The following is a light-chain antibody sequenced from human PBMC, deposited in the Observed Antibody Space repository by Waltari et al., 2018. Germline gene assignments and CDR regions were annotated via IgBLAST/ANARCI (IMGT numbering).Light chain of an antibody. Sequence: EIVLTQSPGTLSLSPGERATLSCRASQSVSTISLTWYQQKPGQAPRLLIYGTSSRATGIPDRFSGSGSGTDCTLTSSRLQPEDFAIYYCQQYDGIVVTFGGGTKVEI. CDR2: GTS. CDR1: QSVSTIS. J-gene: IGKJ4*01. CDR3: QQYDGIVVT. V-gene: IGKV3-20*01.